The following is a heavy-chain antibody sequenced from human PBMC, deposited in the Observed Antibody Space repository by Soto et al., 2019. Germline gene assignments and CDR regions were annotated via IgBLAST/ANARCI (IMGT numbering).Heavy chain of an antibody. CDR1: GGSFSGYY. J-gene: IGHJ5*02. Sequence: QVQLQQWGAGLLKPSETLSLTCAVYGGSFSGYYWSWIRQPPGKGLEWIGEINHSGSTNYNPSLTSRVTILVDTSKKQFSLKLSSVTAADTAVYYCARGDRGRESDPWGQGTLVTVSS. CDR2: INHSGST. CDR3: ARGDRGRESDP. V-gene: IGHV4-34*01.